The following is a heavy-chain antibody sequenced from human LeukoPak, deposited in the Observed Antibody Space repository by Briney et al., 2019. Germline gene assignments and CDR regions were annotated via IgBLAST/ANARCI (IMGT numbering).Heavy chain of an antibody. CDR3: AREQLLWFGELFPNYYYYMDV. J-gene: IGHJ6*03. CDR1: GFTFSSYS. V-gene: IGHV3-21*01. Sequence: GGSLRLSCAASGFTFSSYSMNWVRQAPGKGLEWVSSISSSSSYIYYADSVKGRFTISRDNAKNSLYLQMNSLRAEDTAVYYCAREQLLWFGELFPNYYYYMDVWGKGTTVTISS. D-gene: IGHD3-10*01. CDR2: ISSSSSYI.